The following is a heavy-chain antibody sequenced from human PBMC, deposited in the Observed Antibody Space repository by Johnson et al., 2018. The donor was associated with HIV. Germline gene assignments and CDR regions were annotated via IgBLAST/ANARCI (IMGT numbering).Heavy chain of an antibody. CDR1: GFTFSDYW. CDR3: ARDVVSDGSYHPDAFDV. CDR2: INQDGTEK. Sequence: VQLVESGGGLVQPGGSLGLSCAASGFTFSDYWMTWVRQAPGKGLEWVANINQDGTEKHYVDFVKGRFTISRDNSKNSLFLQVNSLRAEDTAVYYCARDVVSDGSYHPDAFDVWGPGTMVTVSS. J-gene: IGHJ3*01. D-gene: IGHD1-26*01. V-gene: IGHV3-7*05.